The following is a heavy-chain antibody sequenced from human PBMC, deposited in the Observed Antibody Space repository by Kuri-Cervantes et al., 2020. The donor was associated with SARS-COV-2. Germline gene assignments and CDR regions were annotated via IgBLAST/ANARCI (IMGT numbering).Heavy chain of an antibody. CDR2: VSGSGGST. CDR3: AKMSKPGQWRPDFDY. J-gene: IGHJ4*02. Sequence: ETLSLTCAASGFTFSSYAMSWVRQAPGKGLEWVSAVSGSGGSTYYADSVKGRFTISRDNSKNTLYLQMNSLRAEDTAVYYCAKMSKPGQWRPDFDYWGQGTLVTVSS. D-gene: IGHD6-19*01. V-gene: IGHV3-23*01. CDR1: GFTFSSYA.